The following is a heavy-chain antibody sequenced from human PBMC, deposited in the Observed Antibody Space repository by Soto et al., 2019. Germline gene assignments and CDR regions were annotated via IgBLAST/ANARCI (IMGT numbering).Heavy chain of an antibody. D-gene: IGHD2-2*01. Sequence: GASVKVSCKASGYTFTSYDINWVRQATGQGLEWMGWMNPNSGNTGYAQKFQGRVTMTRNTSISTAYMELSSLRSEDTAVYYCARAYQDNYYYYMDVWGKGTTVTVSS. V-gene: IGHV1-8*01. CDR2: MNPNSGNT. CDR3: ARAYQDNYYYYMDV. J-gene: IGHJ6*03. CDR1: GYTFTSYD.